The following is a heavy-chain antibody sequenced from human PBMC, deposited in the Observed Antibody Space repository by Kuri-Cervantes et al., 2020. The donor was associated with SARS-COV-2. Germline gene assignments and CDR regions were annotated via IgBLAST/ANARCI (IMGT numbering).Heavy chain of an antibody. Sequence: SETLSLTCAVYGGSFSGYYWSWIRQPPGKGLEWIGEINHSGSTNYNPSPKSRVTISVGTSKNQFSLKLSSVTAADTAVYYCARGGYSGYEGWFDPWGQGTLVTDSS. CDR2: INHSGST. CDR1: GGSFSGYY. V-gene: IGHV4-34*01. D-gene: IGHD5-12*01. CDR3: ARGGYSGYEGWFDP. J-gene: IGHJ5*02.